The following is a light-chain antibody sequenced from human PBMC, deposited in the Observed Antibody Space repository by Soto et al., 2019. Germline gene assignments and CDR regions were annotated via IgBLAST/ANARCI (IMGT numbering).Light chain of an antibody. V-gene: IGKV3-15*01. CDR1: QSIATN. J-gene: IGKJ1*01. Sequence: EIVITQSPSTLSVSPGERATLSCRASQSIATNLAWYQQKPGKAPRLLIYGASTRDSGIPARFSGSGSGTEFTLTISSLQSEDFAVYSCQQYNNWPWTFGQGTKVDIK. CDR2: GAS. CDR3: QQYNNWPWT.